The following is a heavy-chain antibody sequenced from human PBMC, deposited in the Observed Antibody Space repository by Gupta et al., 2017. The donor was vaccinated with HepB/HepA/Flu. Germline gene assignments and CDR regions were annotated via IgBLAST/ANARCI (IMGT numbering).Heavy chain of an antibody. Sequence: QVYLQESGPRVVKPSETLSLTCNVSGGISGRGYYWGWIRQPPGKGLEWIGSLYSDGRAYSTPSLKSRVTLSLDTSKYHFSLRLHAVTAADTSVYYCTRQTVLGIATTVDYWGQGTLVTVST. V-gene: IGHV4-39*01. CDR2: LYSDGRA. J-gene: IGHJ4*02. D-gene: IGHD3-10*02. CDR3: TRQTVLGIATTVDY. CDR1: GGISGRGYY.